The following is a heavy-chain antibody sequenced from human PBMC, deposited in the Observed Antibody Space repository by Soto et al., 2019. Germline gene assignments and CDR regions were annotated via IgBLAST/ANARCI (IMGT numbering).Heavy chain of an antibody. D-gene: IGHD3-10*01. Sequence: GASVKVSCKASGYTFTSYDINWVRQATGQGLEWMGWMNPNSGNTGYAQKFQGRVTMTRNTSISTAYMELSSLRSEDTAVYYCARGRAYSYGSGFTFYYYYMDVWGKGTTVNVSS. V-gene: IGHV1-8*01. CDR3: ARGRAYSYGSGFTFYYYYMDV. J-gene: IGHJ6*03. CDR2: MNPNSGNT. CDR1: GYTFTSYD.